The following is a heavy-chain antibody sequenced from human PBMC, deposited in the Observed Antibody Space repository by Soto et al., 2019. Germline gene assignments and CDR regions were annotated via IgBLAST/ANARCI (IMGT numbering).Heavy chain of an antibody. Sequence: SETLSLPCTVSGGSITSHYCSWILQPPGKGLEWIGYIYYSGSTNYNPSLQSRVTISVDTSKNQFSLKLSSVTAADTAVYYCVLDSESGTTNYHQVMEVLVKGTSDT. CDR2: IYYSGST. CDR1: GGSITSHY. V-gene: IGHV4-59*11. CDR3: VLDSESGTTNYHQVMEV. J-gene: IGHJ6*01. D-gene: IGHD6-25*01.